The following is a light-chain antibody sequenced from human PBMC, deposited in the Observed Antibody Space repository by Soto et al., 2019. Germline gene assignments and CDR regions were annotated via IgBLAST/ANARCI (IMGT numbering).Light chain of an antibody. J-gene: IGKJ5*01. Sequence: EIVLTQSPGTLSLSPGEGATLSCRASQSVSSSYIAWYQQRPGQNPSHLIYGASTRATANPDRFSGSGSSTHFTLPLSKLEPGDFAVYYCQHYGGTTFTFGQGTRLEIK. CDR2: GAS. CDR3: QHYGGTTFT. CDR1: QSVSSSY. V-gene: IGKV3-20*01.